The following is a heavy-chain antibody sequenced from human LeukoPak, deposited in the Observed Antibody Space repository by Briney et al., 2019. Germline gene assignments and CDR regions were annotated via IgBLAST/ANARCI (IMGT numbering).Heavy chain of an antibody. CDR3: ARDESHGYSSSWYGPPGEDGMDV. J-gene: IGHJ6*02. V-gene: IGHV3-21*01. D-gene: IGHD6-13*01. Sequence: PGGSLRLSCAASGFTFSSLSMNWVRQAPGKGLEWVSSITSSSNYIHYADSVKGRFTISRDNAKNSLYLQMSSLRAEDTAVYYCARDESHGYSSSWYGPPGEDGMDVWGQGTTVTVSS. CDR2: ITSSSNYI. CDR1: GFTFSSLS.